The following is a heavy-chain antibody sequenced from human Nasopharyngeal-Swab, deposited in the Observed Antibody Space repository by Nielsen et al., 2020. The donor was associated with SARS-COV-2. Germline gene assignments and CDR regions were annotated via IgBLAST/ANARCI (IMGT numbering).Heavy chain of an antibody. D-gene: IGHD6-25*01. CDR3: ARDKGTSGWFDP. Sequence: RQAPGKGLEWVSGISSSAYSEFYADSVKGRFTISRDNAQNSLYLQMNNLRADDTAVYYCARDKGTSGWFDPWGPGTLVPSPQ. V-gene: IGHV3-11*01. CDR2: ISSSAYSE. J-gene: IGHJ5*02.